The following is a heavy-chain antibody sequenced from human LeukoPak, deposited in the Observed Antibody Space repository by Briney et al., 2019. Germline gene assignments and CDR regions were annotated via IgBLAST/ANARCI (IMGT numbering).Heavy chain of an antibody. V-gene: IGHV3-64*01. CDR2: ISSNGGST. J-gene: IGHJ3*02. Sequence: GGSLRLSCAASGFPFSSYAMHWVRQAPGKGLEYVSAISSNGGSTSYANSVKGRFTISRDNSKNTLYLQMGSLRAEDMAVYYCAKGVSSSWSNDAFDIWGQGTMVTVSS. CDR1: GFPFSSYA. D-gene: IGHD6-13*01. CDR3: AKGVSSSWSNDAFDI.